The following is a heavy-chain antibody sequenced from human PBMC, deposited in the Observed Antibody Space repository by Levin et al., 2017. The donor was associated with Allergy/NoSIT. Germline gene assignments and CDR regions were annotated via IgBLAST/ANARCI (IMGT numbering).Heavy chain of an antibody. Sequence: GESLKISCKGSGYSFTSYWIGWVRQMPGKGLEWMGIIYPGDSDTRYSPSFQGQVTISADKSISTAYLQWSSLKASDTAMYYCARRGSGSSVYYYMDVWGKGTTVTVSS. CDR1: GYSFTSYW. CDR2: IYPGDSDT. D-gene: IGHD3-10*01. J-gene: IGHJ6*03. CDR3: ARRGSGSSVYYYMDV. V-gene: IGHV5-51*01.